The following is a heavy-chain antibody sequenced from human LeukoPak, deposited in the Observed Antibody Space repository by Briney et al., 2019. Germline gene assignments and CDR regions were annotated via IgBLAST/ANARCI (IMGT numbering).Heavy chain of an antibody. Sequence: ASVKVSCKVSRYTLTELSMHWVRQAPGKGLEWMGGFDPEDGETIYAQKFQGRVTMTEDTSTDTAYMELSSLRSEDTAVYYCAREPSPRYCSSTSCYAIYYYYGMDVWGQGTTVTVSS. CDR1: RYTLTELS. CDR3: AREPSPRYCSSTSCYAIYYYYGMDV. CDR2: FDPEDGET. V-gene: IGHV1-24*01. D-gene: IGHD2-2*01. J-gene: IGHJ6*02.